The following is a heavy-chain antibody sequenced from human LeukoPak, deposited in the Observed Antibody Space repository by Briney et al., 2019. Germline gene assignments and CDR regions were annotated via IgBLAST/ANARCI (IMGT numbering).Heavy chain of an antibody. D-gene: IGHD4-17*01. J-gene: IGHJ4*02. V-gene: IGHV2-5*02. CDR2: IYWDDDK. CDR3: AHSRETNSGDYVLSFDY. Sequence: SGPTLVNPTQTLTLTCTFSGFSLSTSGGGVGWIRQPPGKALEWLALIYWDDDKRYSPSLKSRLTITKDTSKNQVVLTTTNMDPVDTATYYCAHSRETNSGDYVLSFDYWGQGTLVTVSS. CDR1: GFSLSTSGGG.